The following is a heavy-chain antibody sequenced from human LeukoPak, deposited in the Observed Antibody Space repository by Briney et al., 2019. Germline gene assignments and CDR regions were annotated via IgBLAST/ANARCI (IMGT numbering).Heavy chain of an antibody. J-gene: IGHJ6*02. Sequence: GGSPRLSCAASGFTFSSYSMNWVRQAPGKGLEWVSSISSSSSYIYYADSVKGRFTISRDNAKNSLYLQMNSLRAEDTAVYYCARDDIVLMVYAIVSASYYYGMDVWGQGTTVTVSS. V-gene: IGHV3-21*01. CDR3: ARDDIVLMVYAIVSASYYYGMDV. D-gene: IGHD2-8*01. CDR2: ISSSSSYI. CDR1: GFTFSSYS.